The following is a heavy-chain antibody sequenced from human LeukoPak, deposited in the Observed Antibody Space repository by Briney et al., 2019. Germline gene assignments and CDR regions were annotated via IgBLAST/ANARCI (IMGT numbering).Heavy chain of an antibody. V-gene: IGHV4-38-2*02. D-gene: IGHD6-13*01. Sequence: PSETLSLTCTVSGYSISSGYYWGWIRQPPGKGLEWIGSIYHSGSTYHNPSLKSRVTISVDTSKNQFSLKLSSVTAADTAVYYCARWDIAAAGTSWFDPWGQGTLVTVSS. J-gene: IGHJ5*02. CDR2: IYHSGST. CDR3: ARWDIAAAGTSWFDP. CDR1: GYSISSGYY.